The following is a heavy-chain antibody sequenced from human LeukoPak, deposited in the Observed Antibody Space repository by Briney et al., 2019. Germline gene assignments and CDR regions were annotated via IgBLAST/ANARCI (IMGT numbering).Heavy chain of an antibody. D-gene: IGHD2-15*01. J-gene: IGHJ4*02. CDR1: GGSISSSSYY. CDR2: IYYSGST. CDR3: ARHWGLVDIVVVVAATIDY. V-gene: IGHV4-39*01. Sequence: PSETLSLTCTVSGGSISSSSYYWGWIRQPPGKGLEWIGSIYYSGSTYYNPSLKSRVTISVDTSKNQFSLKLSSVTAADTAVYYRARHWGLVDIVVVVAATIDYWGQGTLVTVSS.